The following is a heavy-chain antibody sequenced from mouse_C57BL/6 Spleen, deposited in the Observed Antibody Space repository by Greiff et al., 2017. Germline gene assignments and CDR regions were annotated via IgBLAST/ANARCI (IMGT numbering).Heavy chain of an antibody. CDR3: ARWYDYDEGNWYFDD. D-gene: IGHD2-4*01. CDR2: IYPGDGDT. V-gene: IGHV1-80*01. Sequence: VQLKESGAELVKPGASVKISCKASGYAFSSYWMNWVKQRPGKGLEWIGQIYPGDGDTNYNGKFKGKATLTADKSSSTAYMQLSRLTSEDSAVYFCARWYDYDEGNWYFDDWGKGTTVTVSS. J-gene: IGHJ1*03. CDR1: GYAFSSYW.